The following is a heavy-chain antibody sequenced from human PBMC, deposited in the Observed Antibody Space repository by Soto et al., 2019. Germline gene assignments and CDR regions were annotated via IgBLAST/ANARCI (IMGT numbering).Heavy chain of an antibody. Sequence: SETLSLTCSVSGASIRSGGFYWSWIRQSPGKGLEWLGYIFHSGTTYYNPSLKSRVTISVDKSKNQFSLKLSSVTAADTAVYYCARASNTVTTNFDYWGQGTLVTVSS. V-gene: IGHV4-30-2*06. CDR3: ARASNTVTTNFDY. CDR2: IFHSGTT. CDR1: GASIRSGGFY. D-gene: IGHD4-17*01. J-gene: IGHJ4*02.